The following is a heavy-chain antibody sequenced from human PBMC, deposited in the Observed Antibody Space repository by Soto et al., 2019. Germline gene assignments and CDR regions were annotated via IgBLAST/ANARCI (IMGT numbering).Heavy chain of an antibody. CDR1: GYTFFKYF. CDR2: INPSRGSA. CDR3: ARPLLGNTIEL. D-gene: IGHD1-26*01. V-gene: IGHV1-46*01. Sequence: ASVKVSCKASGYTFFKYFIHWVRQAPGQGLEWIGIINPSRGSATYGPIFQGRVSLTTDMPTSTVYMELSSLRSEDTAIYYCARPLLGNTIELWGQVKSGTVSS. J-gene: IGHJ6*02.